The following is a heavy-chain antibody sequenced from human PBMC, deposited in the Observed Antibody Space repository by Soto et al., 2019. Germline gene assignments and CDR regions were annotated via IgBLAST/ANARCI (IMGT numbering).Heavy chain of an antibody. CDR2: TYYRSRWFN. J-gene: IGHJ5*01. Sequence: SPTLSSTCASPVGRFCSNISTWDYIRKTPSRGLEWLGRTYYRSRWFNDYAGSVKGRITINPDTSNNQFSLQLTSLSPDDTAVYYCGRLRGDSCFDFWVQRTRVTVFS. V-gene: IGHV6-1*01. CDR3: GRLRGDSCFDF. CDR1: VGRFCSNIST.